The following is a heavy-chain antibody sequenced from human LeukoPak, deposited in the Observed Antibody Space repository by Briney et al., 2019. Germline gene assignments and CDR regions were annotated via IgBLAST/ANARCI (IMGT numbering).Heavy chain of an antibody. CDR2: IYYSGST. V-gene: IGHV4-39*01. J-gene: IGHJ4*02. Sequence: SETLSLTCTVSGGSISSSSYYWGWIRQPPGKGLEWIGSIYYSGSTYYNPSLKSRVTISVDTSKNQFSLKLSSVTAADTAVYYCARPYSSSSWYYFDYWDQGTLVTVSS. CDR1: GGSISSSSYY. D-gene: IGHD6-13*01. CDR3: ARPYSSSSWYYFDY.